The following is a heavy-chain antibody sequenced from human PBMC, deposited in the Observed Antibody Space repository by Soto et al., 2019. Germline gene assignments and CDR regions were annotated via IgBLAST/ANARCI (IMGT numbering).Heavy chain of an antibody. Sequence: PSETLSLTCTVSGDSISRYYCSWIRQPPGKGLEWIGYIYYSGSTMFNPSLKSRVTISVDTSKNQFSLKLSSVAAADTAVYYCARQYCSTTSCYVGFYYMDVWGKGTMVTVSS. CDR3: ARQYCSTTSCYVGFYYMDV. J-gene: IGHJ6*03. CDR2: IYYSGST. V-gene: IGHV4-59*01. CDR1: GDSISRYY. D-gene: IGHD2-2*01.